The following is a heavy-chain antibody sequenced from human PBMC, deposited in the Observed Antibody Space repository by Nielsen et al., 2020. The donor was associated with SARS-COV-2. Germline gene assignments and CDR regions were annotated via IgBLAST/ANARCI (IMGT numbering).Heavy chain of an antibody. J-gene: IGHJ2*01. V-gene: IGHV4-59*01. D-gene: IGHD3-22*01. Sequence: SETLSLTCTVSGGSISSYYWSWIRQPPGKGLEWIGYIYYSGSTNYNPSLKSRVTISVDTSKNQFSLKLSSVTAADTAVYYCARGTYYYYSSGRYWYFDLWGRGTLVTVSS. CDR1: GGSISSYY. CDR2: IYYSGST. CDR3: ARGTYYYYSSGRYWYFDL.